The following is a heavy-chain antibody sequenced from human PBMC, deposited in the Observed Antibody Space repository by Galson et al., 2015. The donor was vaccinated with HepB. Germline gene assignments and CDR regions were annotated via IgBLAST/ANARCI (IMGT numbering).Heavy chain of an antibody. D-gene: IGHD3-3*01. CDR1: GYTFTGYY. CDR3: ARAQDFWSAYLDY. J-gene: IGHJ4*02. V-gene: IGHV1-2*02. Sequence: SVKVSCKASGYTFTGYYMHWVRQAPGQGLQWMGWIDPNSGGTNYAQKFQGKVTMTRDASISTTYMELSRLRFDDTAVYYCARAQDFWSAYLDYWGQGTLVTVSS. CDR2: IDPNSGGT.